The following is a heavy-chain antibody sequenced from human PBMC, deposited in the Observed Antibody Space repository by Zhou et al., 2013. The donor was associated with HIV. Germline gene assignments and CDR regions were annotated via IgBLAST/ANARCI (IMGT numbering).Heavy chain of an antibody. V-gene: IGHV1-8*01. Sequence: QVQLVQSGAEVKKPGASVRVSCKASGYTFTGHDVNWVRQTRGQGLEWMGWMNPNSGYTVYVQKFQGRVSMTADTSISTAYMELSGLTSEDTAVYYCARDWSRIDYGDYGRDYWGQGTLVTVSS. CDR2: MNPNSGYT. D-gene: IGHD4-17*01. CDR1: GYTFTGHD. CDR3: ARDWSRIDYGDYGRDY. J-gene: IGHJ4*02.